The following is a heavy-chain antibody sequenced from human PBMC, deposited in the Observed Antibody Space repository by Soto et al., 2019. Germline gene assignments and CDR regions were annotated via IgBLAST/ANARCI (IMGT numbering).Heavy chain of an antibody. J-gene: IGHJ5*02. V-gene: IGHV3-53*01. CDR2: IYSGGSS. CDR3: ARLGPYGSESYSFRYNRFDP. Sequence: EVPLVESGGGLIQPGGSLRLSCTTSGFTVSSSHMTWVRQAPGKGLEWVSVIYSGGSSYYAVSVQGRFTISRDNSKNTVYLQMNSLRGEDTAMYYCARLGPYGSESYSFRYNRFDPWGQGTQVTVSS. CDR1: GFTVSSSH. D-gene: IGHD3-10*01.